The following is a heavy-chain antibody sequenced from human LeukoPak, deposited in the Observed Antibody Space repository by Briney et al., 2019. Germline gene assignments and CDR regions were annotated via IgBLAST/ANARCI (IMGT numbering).Heavy chain of an antibody. J-gene: IGHJ4*02. CDR3: AREGWGGQFDY. Sequence: PSETLSLTCTVSGGSISSGGYYWSWIRQPPGKGLEWIGYIYHSGSTYYNPSLKSRVTISVDRSKNQFSLKLSSVTAADTAVYYCAREGWGGQFDYWGQGTLVTVSS. CDR2: IYHSGST. D-gene: IGHD6-19*01. CDR1: GGSISSGGYY. V-gene: IGHV4-30-2*01.